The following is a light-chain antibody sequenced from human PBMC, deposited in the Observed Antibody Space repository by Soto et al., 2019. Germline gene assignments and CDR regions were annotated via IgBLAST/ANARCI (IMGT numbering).Light chain of an antibody. V-gene: IGKV1-39*01. Sequence: DIQMTQSPSSLSASVGDRVTITCRASQSITTYLNWYQQKPGKAPKLPIYAASSLQSGVPSRFSGGGSGTDFTLTIRSLQPEDFATYHCQQSYTTPWTFGQGTKGDIK. J-gene: IGKJ1*01. CDR1: QSITTY. CDR2: AAS. CDR3: QQSYTTPWT.